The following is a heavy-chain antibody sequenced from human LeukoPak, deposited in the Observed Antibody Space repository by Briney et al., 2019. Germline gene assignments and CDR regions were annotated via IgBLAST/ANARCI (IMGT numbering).Heavy chain of an antibody. D-gene: IGHD3-10*01. J-gene: IGHJ4*02. CDR1: GGSISSSSYY. CDR2: IYYSGST. V-gene: IGHV4-39*01. CDR3: ARLGSRGSRSSYD. Sequence: SETLSLTCTVSGGSISSSSYYWGWIRQPPGKGLEWIGSIYYSGSTYYNPSLKSRVTISVDTSKNQFSLKLSSVTAADTAVYYCARLGSRGSRSSYDWGQGTLVTVSS.